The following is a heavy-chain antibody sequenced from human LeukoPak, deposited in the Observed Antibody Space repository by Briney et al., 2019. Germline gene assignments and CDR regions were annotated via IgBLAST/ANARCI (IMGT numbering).Heavy chain of an antibody. J-gene: IGHJ5*02. V-gene: IGHV4-59*01. CDR1: GGSFSGYY. CDR3: ARFINWFDP. CDR2: IYYSGST. Sequence: SETLSLTCAVYGGSFSGYYWSWIRQPPGKGLEWIGYIYYSGSTNYNPSLKSRVTISVDTSKNQFSLKLSSVTAADTAVYYCARFINWFDPWGQGTLVTVSS.